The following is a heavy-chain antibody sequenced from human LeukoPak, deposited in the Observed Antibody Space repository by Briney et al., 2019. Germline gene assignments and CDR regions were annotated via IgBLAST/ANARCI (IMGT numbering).Heavy chain of an antibody. Sequence: ASVKVSCKASGYTFTSYGISWARQAPGQGLEWMGWISAYNGNTNYAQKLQGRVTMTTDTSTSTAYMELRSLRSDDTAVYYCAKSGWPIFHNWFDPWGQGTLVTVS. V-gene: IGHV1-18*01. J-gene: IGHJ5*02. CDR2: ISAYNGNT. CDR1: GYTFTSYG. CDR3: AKSGWPIFHNWFDP. D-gene: IGHD6-19*01.